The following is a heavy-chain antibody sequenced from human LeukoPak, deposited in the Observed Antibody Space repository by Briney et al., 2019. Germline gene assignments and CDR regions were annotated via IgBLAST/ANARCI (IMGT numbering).Heavy chain of an antibody. V-gene: IGHV4-59*01. D-gene: IGHD2-2*01. CDR1: GGSISSYY. CDR3: ARGGEYQLLPVRFWFDP. CDR2: IYYSGST. J-gene: IGHJ5*02. Sequence: SETLSLTCTVSGGSISSYYWSWIRQPPGKGLEWIGYIYYSGSTNYNPSLKSRVTISVDTSKNQFSLKLSSVTAADTAVYYCARGGEYQLLPVRFWFDPWGQGTLATVSS.